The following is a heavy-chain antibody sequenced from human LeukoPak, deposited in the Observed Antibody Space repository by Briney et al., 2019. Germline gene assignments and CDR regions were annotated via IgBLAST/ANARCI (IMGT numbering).Heavy chain of an antibody. D-gene: IGHD6-6*01. CDR2: ISWNSGSI. J-gene: IGHJ2*01. CDR3: AREGSSSSRYFDL. V-gene: IGHV3-9*01. CDR1: GFTFDDYA. Sequence: GGSLRLSCAASGFTFDDYAMHWVRQAPGKGLEWVSGISWNSGSIGYADSVKGRFTISRDNAKNSLYLQMNSLRAEDTAVYYCAREGSSSSRYFDLWGRGTLVTVSS.